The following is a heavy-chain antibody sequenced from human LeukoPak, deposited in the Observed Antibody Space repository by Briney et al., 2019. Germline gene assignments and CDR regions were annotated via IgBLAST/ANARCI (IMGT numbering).Heavy chain of an antibody. CDR2: IIPILGIA. Sequence: SVKVSCKASGGTFSSYAISWVRQAPGQGLEWMGRIIPILGIANYAQKFQGRVTITADKSTSTVYMELSSLRSEDTAVYYCARGPTIFGSPNYYYYMDVWGKGTTVTVSS. CDR1: GGTFSSYA. V-gene: IGHV1-69*04. J-gene: IGHJ6*03. CDR3: ARGPTIFGSPNYYYYMDV. D-gene: IGHD3-3*01.